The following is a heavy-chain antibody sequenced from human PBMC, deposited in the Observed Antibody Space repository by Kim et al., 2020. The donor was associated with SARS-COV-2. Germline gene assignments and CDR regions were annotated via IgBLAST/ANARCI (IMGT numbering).Heavy chain of an antibody. J-gene: IGHJ3*02. V-gene: IGHV3-23*03. CDR1: GFTFSSYA. CDR2: IYSGGSST. Sequence: GGSLRLSCAASGFTFSSYAMSWVRQAPGKGLEWVSVIYSGGSSTYYADSVKGRFTISRDNSKNTLYLQMNSLRAEDTAVYYCAKDLRYAVPDHAFDIWGQGTMVTVSS. D-gene: IGHD2-2*01. CDR3: AKDLRYAVPDHAFDI.